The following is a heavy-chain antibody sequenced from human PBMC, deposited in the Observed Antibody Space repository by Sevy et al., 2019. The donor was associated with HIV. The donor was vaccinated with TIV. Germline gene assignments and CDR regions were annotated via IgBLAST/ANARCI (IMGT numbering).Heavy chain of an antibody. Sequence: GGSLSLSCAASGFTFSSYAMHWVRQAPGKGLGWVAVISFNGSNKYYADSVKGRFTISRDNSTNTLYLQMNSLRAVDTAVYYCAGGRLRTDYWGQGTLVTVSS. V-gene: IGHV3-30-3*01. CDR3: AGGRLRTDY. CDR2: ISFNGSNK. CDR1: GFTFSSYA. D-gene: IGHD5-12*01. J-gene: IGHJ4*02.